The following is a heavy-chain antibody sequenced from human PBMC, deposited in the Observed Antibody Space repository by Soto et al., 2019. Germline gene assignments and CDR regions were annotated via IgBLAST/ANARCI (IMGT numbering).Heavy chain of an antibody. CDR2: LSGSGSST. CDR3: AKGSAEGRHYFDY. V-gene: IGHV3-23*01. J-gene: IGHJ4*02. CDR1: GFTFSNYA. Sequence: EVKLLESGGGLEQPGGSLRLSCAASGFTFSNYAMSWVRQAPGKGLKWVSALSGSGSSTFYADSVKGRFTISRDNSKNTLYLQMNSLGAEDTAVYFCAKGSAEGRHYFDYWGQGTLVTVSS.